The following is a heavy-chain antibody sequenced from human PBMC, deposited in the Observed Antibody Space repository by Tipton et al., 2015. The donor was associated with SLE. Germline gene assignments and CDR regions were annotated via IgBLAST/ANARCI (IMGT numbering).Heavy chain of an antibody. CDR2: IYTSGST. D-gene: IGHD2-15*01. CDR3: ARSRSGGSFDI. Sequence: TLSLTCTVSGGSISSGSYYWSWIRQPAGKGLEWIGRIYTSGSTNYNPSLKSRVTISVDTSKNQFSLKLSSVTAADTAVYYCARSRSGGSFDIWGQGTMVTVSS. J-gene: IGHJ3*02. V-gene: IGHV4-61*02. CDR1: GGSISSGSYY.